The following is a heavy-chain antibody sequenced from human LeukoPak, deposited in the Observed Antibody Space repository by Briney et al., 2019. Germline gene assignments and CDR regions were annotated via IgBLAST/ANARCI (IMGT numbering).Heavy chain of an antibody. J-gene: IGHJ4*02. D-gene: IGHD2-21*02. CDR2: VYSSGST. CDR3: ARDDSTDDPFDF. CDR1: GGFISGYF. Sequence: SETLSLTCTVSGGFISGYFWNWIRQPAGKGLEWIGRVYSSGSTNYTPSLKSRVTMSVDTSKNQFSLNLSSMTAADTAVYYCARDDSTDDPFDFWGQGTLVTVSS. V-gene: IGHV4-4*07.